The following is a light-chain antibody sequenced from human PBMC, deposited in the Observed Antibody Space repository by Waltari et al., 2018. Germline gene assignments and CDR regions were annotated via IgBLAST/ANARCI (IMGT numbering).Light chain of an antibody. Sequence: QSVLTQPPSVSGAPGQRVTIPCTGSSSNLGAGYDVHWYQQLPGTVPKLPIYANSNRPSGVPDRFSGSKSGTSASLAISGLRSEDEADYYCAAWDDSLSGSWLFGGGTKLTVL. V-gene: IGLV1-40*01. CDR3: AAWDDSLSGSWL. J-gene: IGLJ3*02. CDR1: SSNLGAGYD. CDR2: ANS.